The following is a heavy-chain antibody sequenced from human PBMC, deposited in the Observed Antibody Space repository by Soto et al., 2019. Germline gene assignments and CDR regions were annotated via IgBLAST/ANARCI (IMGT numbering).Heavy chain of an antibody. Sequence: GGSLRLSCAASGFTFSSYGMHWVRQAPGKGLEWVAVISYDGSSKYYADSVKGRFTISRDNSKNTLYLQMNSLRAEDTAVYYCAKDREGYCSSTSCYGSLDYWGQGTMVTVYS. CDR1: GFTFSSYG. CDR3: AKDREGYCSSTSCYGSLDY. V-gene: IGHV3-30*18. CDR2: ISYDGSSK. D-gene: IGHD2-2*01. J-gene: IGHJ4*02.